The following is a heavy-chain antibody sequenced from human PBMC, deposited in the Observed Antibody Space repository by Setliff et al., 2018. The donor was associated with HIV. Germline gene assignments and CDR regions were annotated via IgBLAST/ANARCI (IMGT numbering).Heavy chain of an antibody. D-gene: IGHD6-25*01. Sequence: SVKVSCKAPRDNFKTYIFSWVRQAPGQGLEWVGGIIPMFGPANYAQKFPGRVTVTTDTSTNTTYMELRGLRSDDTATYYCARVPSGAAGLVRAGFYFWGQGTLVTVS. CDR1: RDNFKTYI. J-gene: IGHJ4*01. CDR3: ARVPSGAAGLVRAGFYF. CDR2: IIPMFGPA. V-gene: IGHV1-69*05.